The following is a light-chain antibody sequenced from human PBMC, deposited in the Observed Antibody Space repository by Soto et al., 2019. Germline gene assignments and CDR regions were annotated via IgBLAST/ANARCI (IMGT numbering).Light chain of an antibody. Sequence: QSVLSQPASMSGSPGQAITISCTGSTNDVGGYDYVSWYQQHPGRAPKLMIFDVRSRPSGVSNRFSGSKSGNTASLTISGLQTEDEADYYCSSFTSRNVVIFGGGTKLTVL. CDR2: DVR. CDR3: SSFTSRNVVI. J-gene: IGLJ2*01. V-gene: IGLV2-14*03. CDR1: TNDVGGYDY.